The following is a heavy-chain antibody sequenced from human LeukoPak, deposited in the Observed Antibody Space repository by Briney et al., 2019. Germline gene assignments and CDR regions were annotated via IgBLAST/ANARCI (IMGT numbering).Heavy chain of an antibody. CDR1: GFTFSSYG. J-gene: IGHJ4*02. V-gene: IGHV3-23*01. CDR3: AKDIHYYGSGSYYVGAFDY. CDR2: ISGSGGST. Sequence: GGSLRLSCAASGFTFSSYGMSWVRQAPGKGLEWVSAISGSGGSTYYADSVKGRFTISRDNSKNTLYLQTNSLRAEDTAVYYCAKDIHYYGSGSYYVGAFDYWGQGTLVTVSS. D-gene: IGHD3-10*01.